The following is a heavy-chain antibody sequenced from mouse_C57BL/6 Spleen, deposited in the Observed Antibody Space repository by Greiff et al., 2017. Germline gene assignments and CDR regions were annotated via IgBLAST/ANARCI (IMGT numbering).Heavy chain of an antibody. J-gene: IGHJ4*01. D-gene: IGHD4-1*01. CDR1: GYSITSGYY. CDR3: ARVTDYYAMDY. V-gene: IGHV3-6*01. CDR2: ISYDGSN. Sequence: EVQRVESGPGLVKPSQSLSLTCSVTGYSITSGYYWNWIRQFPGNKLEWMAYISYDGSNNYNPSLKNRISITRDTSKNQFFLKLNSVTTEDTATYYCARVTDYYAMDYWGQGTSVTVSS.